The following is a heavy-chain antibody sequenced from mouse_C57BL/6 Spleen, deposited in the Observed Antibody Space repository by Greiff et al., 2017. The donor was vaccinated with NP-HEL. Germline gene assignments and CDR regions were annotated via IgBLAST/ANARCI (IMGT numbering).Heavy chain of an antibody. Sequence: SGAELVRPGASVKMSCKASGYTFTSYNMHWVKQTPRQGLEWIGAIYPGNGDTSYNQKFKGKATLTVDKSSSTAYMQLSSLTSEDSAVYFCARGYYGSSYVQGNYFDYWGQGTTLTVSS. D-gene: IGHD1-1*01. CDR3: ARGYYGSSYVQGNYFDY. CDR2: IYPGNGDT. J-gene: IGHJ2*01. CDR1: GYTFTSYN. V-gene: IGHV1-12*01.